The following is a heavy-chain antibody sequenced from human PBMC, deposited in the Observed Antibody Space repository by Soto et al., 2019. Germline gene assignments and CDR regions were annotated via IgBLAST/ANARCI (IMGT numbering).Heavy chain of an antibody. D-gene: IGHD1-1*01. CDR1: GGSISTSTYF. CDR3: ARRGSAVSVATGFDP. CDR2: IYYIGNT. V-gene: IGHV4-39*01. Sequence: ETLSLTCTVSGGSISTSTYFWDWIRQPPGKGLEWIGSIYYIGNTYYNPSLKSRVTISIDTSENQFSLRLNSVTAADTAVYFCARRGSAVSVATGFDPWGQGTPVTVSS. J-gene: IGHJ5*02.